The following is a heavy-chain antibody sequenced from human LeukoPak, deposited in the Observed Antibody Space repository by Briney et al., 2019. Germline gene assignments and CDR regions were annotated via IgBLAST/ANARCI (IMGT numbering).Heavy chain of an antibody. CDR3: ASWYYDILTGYYSPCGMDV. V-gene: IGHV1-69*13. Sequence: GASVKVSCKASGGTFSSYAISWVRQAPGQGLEWMGGIIPIFGTANYAQKFQGRVTITADESTSTAYMELSSLRSEDTAVYYCASWYYDILTGYYSPCGMDVWGQGTTVTVSS. J-gene: IGHJ6*02. CDR2: IIPIFGTA. D-gene: IGHD3-9*01. CDR1: GGTFSSYA.